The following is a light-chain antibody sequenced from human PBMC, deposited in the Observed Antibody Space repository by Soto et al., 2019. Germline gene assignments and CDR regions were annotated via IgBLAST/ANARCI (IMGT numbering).Light chain of an antibody. Sequence: DIVMTQSPLSLPVTPGEPASISCRSSQSLLHSNGYNYLDWYLQNPGQSPQLLIYLGSNRASGVADWFSGSGSGKDFTLKISRVEAEDVGVYCCMQALQTPLTFGGGTKVEIK. CDR3: MQALQTPLT. V-gene: IGKV2-28*01. CDR2: LGS. J-gene: IGKJ4*01. CDR1: QSLLHSNGYNY.